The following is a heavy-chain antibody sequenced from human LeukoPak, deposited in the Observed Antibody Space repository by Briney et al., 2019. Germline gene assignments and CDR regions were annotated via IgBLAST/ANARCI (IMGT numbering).Heavy chain of an antibody. CDR1: GFTFTVAW. Sequence: PGGSLRLSCAASGFTFTVAWMSWVRQAPGKGLEWLGRIKSKTDVAPIDYAAPVKGRFTISRDDSKNTVYLQMNTVKTEDTAVYYCARSVGYNFYYFDYWGQGTLVTVSS. CDR3: ARSVGYNFYYFDY. V-gene: IGHV3-15*05. J-gene: IGHJ4*02. CDR2: IKSKTDVAPI. D-gene: IGHD5-24*01.